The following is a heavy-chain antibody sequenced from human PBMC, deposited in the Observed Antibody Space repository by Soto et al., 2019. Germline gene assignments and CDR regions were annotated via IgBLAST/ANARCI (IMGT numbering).Heavy chain of an antibody. CDR2: INPNSGGT. D-gene: IGHD1-7*01. V-gene: IGHV1-2*04. Sequence: ASVKVSCKASGYTFTGYYMHWVRQAPGQGLEWMGWINPNSGGTNYAQKFQGWVTMTRDTSISTAYMELSRLRSDDTAVYYCARKKTGAMGYYYGMDVWGQGTTVTVSS. CDR1: GYTFTGYY. CDR3: ARKKTGAMGYYYGMDV. J-gene: IGHJ6*02.